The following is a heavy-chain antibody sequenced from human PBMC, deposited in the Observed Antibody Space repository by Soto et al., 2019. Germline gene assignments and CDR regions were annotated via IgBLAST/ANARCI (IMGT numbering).Heavy chain of an antibody. J-gene: IGHJ3*02. V-gene: IGHV4-61*01. CDR3: ARVRVPTRWGLLLSAARLAVFDI. Sequence: QVQLQESGPGLVKPSETLSLTCTVSGGSVSSGSYYWSWIRQPPGKGLEWIGYIYYSGSTNYNPPLESRVTISVDTPRNQFSLKLGSVTAADRAVYYCARVRVPTRWGLLLSAARLAVFDIWGQGTMVTVSS. CDR1: GGSVSSGSYY. D-gene: IGHD1-26*01. CDR2: IYYSGST.